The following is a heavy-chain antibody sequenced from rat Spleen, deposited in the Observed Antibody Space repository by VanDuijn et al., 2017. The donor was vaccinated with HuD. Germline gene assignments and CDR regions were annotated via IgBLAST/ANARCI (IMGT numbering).Heavy chain of an antibody. CDR3: TRPDYSRFDY. D-gene: IGHD1-2*01. V-gene: IGHV5-25*01. Sequence: EVQLVESGGGFVQPGRSMKLSCTALGFTFSNYYMAWVRQAPTKGLEWVASISIGGGNTYYRDSVKGRFTISRDNAKNTLYLQMDGLRSEDTATYYCTRPDYSRFDYWGQGVMVTASS. CDR2: ISIGGGNT. CDR1: GFTFSNYY. J-gene: IGHJ2*01.